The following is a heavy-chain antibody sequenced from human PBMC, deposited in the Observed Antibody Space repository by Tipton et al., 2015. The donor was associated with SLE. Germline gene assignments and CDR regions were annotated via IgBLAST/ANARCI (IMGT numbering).Heavy chain of an antibody. Sequence: QSGAEVKKPGSSVKVSCKASGGTFSSYAISWVRQAPGQGLEWMGGIIPIFGTANYAQKFQGRVTITTDESTSTAYMELSSLRSEDTAVYYCARVMVAGGLAEYFQHWGQGTLVTVSS. CDR1: GGTFSSYA. V-gene: IGHV1-69*05. J-gene: IGHJ1*01. D-gene: IGHD6-19*01. CDR2: IIPIFGTA. CDR3: ARVMVAGGLAEYFQH.